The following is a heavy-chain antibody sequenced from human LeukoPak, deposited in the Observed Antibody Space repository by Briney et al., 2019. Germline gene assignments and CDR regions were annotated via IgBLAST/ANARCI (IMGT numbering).Heavy chain of an antibody. Sequence: SETLSLTCTVSGGSISSSSYYWGWIRQPPGKGLEWIGSIYYSGSTYYNPSLKSRVTISVDTSKNQFSLKLSSVTAADTAVYYCARPEMGDYGSGSYLAGNWFDPWGQGTLVTASS. CDR1: GGSISSSSYY. J-gene: IGHJ5*02. D-gene: IGHD3-10*01. CDR2: IYYSGST. CDR3: ARPEMGDYGSGSYLAGNWFDP. V-gene: IGHV4-39*01.